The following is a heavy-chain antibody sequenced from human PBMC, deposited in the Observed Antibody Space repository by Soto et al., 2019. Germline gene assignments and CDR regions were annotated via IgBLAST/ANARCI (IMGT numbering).Heavy chain of an antibody. D-gene: IGHD6-13*01. Sequence: QVQLVQSGAEVKKPGASVKVSCKASGYTFTGYYMHWVRQAPGQGLEWMGWINPNSGGTNYAQKFQGWVTMTRDTSISTAYMELSRPRSDDTAVYYCARGYSSSWAEPNYYYYGMDVWGQGTTVTVSS. CDR2: INPNSGGT. CDR1: GYTFTGYY. V-gene: IGHV1-2*04. J-gene: IGHJ6*02. CDR3: ARGYSSSWAEPNYYYYGMDV.